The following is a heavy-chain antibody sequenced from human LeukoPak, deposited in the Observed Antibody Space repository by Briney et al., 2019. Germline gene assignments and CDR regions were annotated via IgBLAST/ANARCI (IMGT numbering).Heavy chain of an antibody. J-gene: IGHJ4*02. CDR3: TRIIRYFDWLFFDY. CDR2: IYYSGNT. D-gene: IGHD3-9*01. Sequence: SETLPLTCTVSGDSISASNSYWGWIRQPPGKGLEWIGSIYYSGNTYYNASLKSRVTISVDTSKNQFSLKLTSVTAADTAVYYCTRIIRYFDWLFFDYWGQGTLVTVSS. CDR1: GDSISASNSY. V-gene: IGHV4-39*01.